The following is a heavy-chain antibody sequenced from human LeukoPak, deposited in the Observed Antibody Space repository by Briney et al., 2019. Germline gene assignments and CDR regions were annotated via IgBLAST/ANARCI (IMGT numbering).Heavy chain of an antibody. CDR1: GYTFTDYA. CDR2: INTNTGNP. CDR3: AREPSEPCYYDPSGPRFYMDL. V-gene: IGHV7-4-1*02. Sequence: GASVKVSCKASGYTFTDYAMNWVRQAPGQGLEWMGWINTNTGNPTYAQGFTGRFVFFLDTSLSTAYLQVSSLKAEDTAVYYCAREPSEPCYYDPSGPRFYMDLWGRGTTVSVSS. J-gene: IGHJ6*03. D-gene: IGHD3-22*01.